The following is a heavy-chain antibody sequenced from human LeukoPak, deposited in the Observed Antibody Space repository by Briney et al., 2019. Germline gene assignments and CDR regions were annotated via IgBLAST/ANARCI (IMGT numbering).Heavy chain of an antibody. D-gene: IGHD1-14*01. V-gene: IGHV4-61*02. CDR2: IYTSGST. Sequence: PSQTLSLTCTVSGGSISSGSYYWSWIRQPAGKGLEWIGRIYTSGSTNYNPSLKSRVTISVDTSKNQFSLKLSSVTAADTAVYYCARGRLKNPDLFDYWGQGTLVTVSS. CDR3: ARGRLKNPDLFDY. J-gene: IGHJ4*02. CDR1: GGSISSGSYY.